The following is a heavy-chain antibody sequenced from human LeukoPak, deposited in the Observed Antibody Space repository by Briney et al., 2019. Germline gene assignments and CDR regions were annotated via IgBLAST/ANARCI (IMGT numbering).Heavy chain of an antibody. J-gene: IGHJ4*02. CDR2: TNPNSGNT. D-gene: IGHD4-23*01. V-gene: IGHV1-8*01. Sequence: ASVKVSCKASGYTFTNYDINWVRQAPGQGLEWLGWTNPNSGNTDSAQKFQGRVTMTRDTSISTAYVELRSLTSEDTAVYFCARVHGGTLATPPAFDYWGLGTLVTVSS. CDR3: ARVHGGTLATPPAFDY. CDR1: GYTFTNYD.